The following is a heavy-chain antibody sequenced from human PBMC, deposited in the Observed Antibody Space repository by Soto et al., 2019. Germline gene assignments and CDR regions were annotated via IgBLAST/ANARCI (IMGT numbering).Heavy chain of an antibody. V-gene: IGHV3-23*01. Sequence: VGSLRLSCAASGFIFSSYAMSWVRQAPGKGLEWVSAISGSGGSTYYADSVKGRFTISRDNSKNTLYLQMNSLRAEDTAVYYCARDAPEYYYDSSGYYQPTAHFDYWGQGTLVNVSS. CDR1: GFIFSSYA. CDR3: ARDAPEYYYDSSGYYQPTAHFDY. CDR2: ISGSGGST. J-gene: IGHJ4*02. D-gene: IGHD3-22*01.